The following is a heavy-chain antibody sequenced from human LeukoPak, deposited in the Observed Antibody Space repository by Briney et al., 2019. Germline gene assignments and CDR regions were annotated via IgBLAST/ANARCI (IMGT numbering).Heavy chain of an antibody. V-gene: IGHV4-4*09. Sequence: SETLSLTCTVSGGSISSYYWSWIRQPPGKGLEWIGYIYTSGSTNYNPSLKSRVTISVDTSKNQFSLKLSSVTAADTAVYYCARHRGSGSAIYGMDVWGQGTTVTVSS. CDR1: GGSISSYY. J-gene: IGHJ6*02. CDR2: IYTSGST. D-gene: IGHD3-3*01. CDR3: ARHRGSGSAIYGMDV.